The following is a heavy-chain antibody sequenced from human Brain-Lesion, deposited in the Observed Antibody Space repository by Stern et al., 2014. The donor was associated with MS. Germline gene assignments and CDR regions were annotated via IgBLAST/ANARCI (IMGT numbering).Heavy chain of an antibody. CDR3: ARDQRGITIFGVVTDYYYLGMDV. Sequence: VQLVESGAEVKKPGASVKVSCKTSGYIFTGYYIHWVRQAPGQGLEWMAWINPKTGCTKYAQKFQGRVSMSRDTSISTAYVELSSLTSDDTAVYYCARDQRGITIFGVVTDYYYLGMDVWGQGTTVTVSS. CDR1: GYIFTGYY. D-gene: IGHD3-3*01. J-gene: IGHJ6*02. V-gene: IGHV1-2*02. CDR2: INPKTGCT.